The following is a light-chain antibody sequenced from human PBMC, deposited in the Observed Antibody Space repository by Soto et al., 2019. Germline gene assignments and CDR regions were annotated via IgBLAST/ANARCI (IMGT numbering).Light chain of an antibody. Sequence: QSALTQPASVSGSLGQSITISCTGTSSDLAGHNYVSWYQQHPGKAPRLVIYEVTNRPSGVSTRFSGSRSGNTASLTISGLQVDDEADYYCNSFTDSSLYVFGTGTKVTVL. V-gene: IGLV2-14*03. CDR1: SSDLAGHNY. J-gene: IGLJ1*01. CDR2: EVT. CDR3: NSFTDSSLYV.